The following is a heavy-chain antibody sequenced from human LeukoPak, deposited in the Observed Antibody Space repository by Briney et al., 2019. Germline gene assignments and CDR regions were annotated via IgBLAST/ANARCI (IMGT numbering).Heavy chain of an antibody. D-gene: IGHD3-22*01. J-gene: IGHJ6*02. CDR2: IIPIFGTA. CDR3: ARAGINYYDSSGPNYYYYGMDV. Sequence: GASVKVSCKASGGTFSSYAISWVRQAPGQGLEWMGGIIPIFGTANYAQKFQGRVTITADESTSTAYMKLSSLRSEDTAVYYCARAGINYYDSSGPNYYYYGMDVWGQGTTVTVPS. V-gene: IGHV1-69*13. CDR1: GGTFSSYA.